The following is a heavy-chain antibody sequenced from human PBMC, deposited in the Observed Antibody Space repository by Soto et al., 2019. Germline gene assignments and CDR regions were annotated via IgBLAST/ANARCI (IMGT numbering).Heavy chain of an antibody. D-gene: IGHD6-13*01. J-gene: IGHJ5*02. CDR3: AREGLVAAAGTSWFDP. V-gene: IGHV6-1*01. CDR2: TYYRSKWSI. CDR1: GDTVSSKSAA. Sequence: SQTLSLTCAISGDTVSSKSAAWNWIRQSPSRGLEWLGRTYYRSKWSIDYALSVKSRITITPDTSKNQFSLQLNSVTPEDTAVYYCAREGLVAAAGTSWFDPWGQGTLVTVSS.